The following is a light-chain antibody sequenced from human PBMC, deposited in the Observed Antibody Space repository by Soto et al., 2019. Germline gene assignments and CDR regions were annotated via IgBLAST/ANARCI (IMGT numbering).Light chain of an antibody. V-gene: IGKV3-11*01. CDR3: QRRRNWPPWT. CDR1: QSVSSY. J-gene: IGKJ1*01. CDR2: DAS. Sequence: EIVLTQSPATLSLSPGERATLSCRASQSVSSYLAWYQQKPGQAPRLLIYDASNRATGIPARFSGSGSGTAFTLTISSLEPADFAGYYCQRRRNWPPWTFGQGTKVEIK.